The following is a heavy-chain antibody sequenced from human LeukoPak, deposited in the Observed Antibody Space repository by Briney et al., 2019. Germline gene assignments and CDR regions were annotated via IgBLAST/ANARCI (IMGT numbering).Heavy chain of an antibody. D-gene: IGHD3-16*02. CDR1: GFTFSSYS. CDR2: ISSSSSTI. V-gene: IGHV3-48*01. CDR3: ARRPLDVWGSYRFDY. J-gene: IGHJ4*02. Sequence: GGSLRLSCAASGFTFSSYSMNWVRQAPGKGLEWVSYISSSSSTIYYADSVKGRSTISRDNAKNSLYLQMNSLRAEDTAVYYCARRPLDVWGSYRFDYWGQGTLVTVSS.